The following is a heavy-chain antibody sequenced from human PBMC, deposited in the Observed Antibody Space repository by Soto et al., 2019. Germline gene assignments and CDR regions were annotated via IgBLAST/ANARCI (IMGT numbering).Heavy chain of an antibody. CDR3: ARDVAPAVTGFDP. J-gene: IGHJ5*02. Sequence: EVQLVESGGGLVQPGGSLRLSCAASGFTFSDYSMNWVRQAPGKGLEWVSYTSSSSGTIYYADSVKGRFTISRDNAKNSLYVQMHSLRDEDTAVYYCARDVAPAVTGFDPWGQGTLVTVSS. V-gene: IGHV3-48*02. D-gene: IGHD2-2*01. CDR2: TSSSSGTI. CDR1: GFTFSDYS.